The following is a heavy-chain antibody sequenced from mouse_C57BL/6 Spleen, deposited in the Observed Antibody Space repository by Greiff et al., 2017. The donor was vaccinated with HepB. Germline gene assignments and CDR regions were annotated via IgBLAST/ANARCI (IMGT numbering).Heavy chain of an antibody. D-gene: IGHD4-1*01. CDR1: GYAFTNYL. CDR3: ARSFNWDDFDY. V-gene: IGHV1-54*01. Sequence: VQLQESGAELVRPGTSVKVSCKASGYAFTNYLLEWVKQRPGQGLEWIGVINPGSGGTNYNEKFKGKATLTADKSSSTAYMQLSSLTSEDSAVYFCARSFNWDDFDYWGQGTTLTVSS. CDR2: INPGSGGT. J-gene: IGHJ2*01.